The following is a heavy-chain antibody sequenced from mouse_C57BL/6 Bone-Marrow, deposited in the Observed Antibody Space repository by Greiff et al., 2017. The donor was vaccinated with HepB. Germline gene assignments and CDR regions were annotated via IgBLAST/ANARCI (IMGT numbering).Heavy chain of an antibody. D-gene: IGHD2-4*01. CDR1: GYTFTSYW. Sequence: QVQLQQPGAELVKPGASVKVSCKASGYTFTSYWMHWVKQRPGQGLEWIGRIHPSDSDTNYNQKFKGKATLTVDKSSSTAYMQLSSLTSEDSAVYYCARKRVYDYTWFAYWGQGTLVTVSA. J-gene: IGHJ3*01. CDR3: ARKRVYDYTWFAY. V-gene: IGHV1-74*01. CDR2: IHPSDSDT.